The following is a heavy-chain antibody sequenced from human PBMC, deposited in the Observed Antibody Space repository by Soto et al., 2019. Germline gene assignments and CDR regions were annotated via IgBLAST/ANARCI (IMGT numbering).Heavy chain of an antibody. J-gene: IGHJ3*01. CDR2: IHSDGTTT. V-gene: IGHV3-74*01. CDR3: ARGERGGFGV. CDR1: GFTFDYYW. Sequence: EVQLVESGGGLVQPGESLRLSCAASGFTFDYYWMHWVRQAPGKGLVWVSRIHSDGTTTTYADSVKGRFTISRDNARNTGSLPMSSLRVEDKAVYYGARGERGGFGVWGHGTVWTVSS. D-gene: IGHD3-10*01.